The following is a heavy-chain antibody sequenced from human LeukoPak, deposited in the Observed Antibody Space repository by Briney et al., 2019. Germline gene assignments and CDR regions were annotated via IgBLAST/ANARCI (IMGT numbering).Heavy chain of an antibody. CDR1: GYSSSTYW. CDR2: IYPDDSDT. V-gene: IGHV5-51*01. D-gene: IGHD5-12*01. J-gene: IGHJ4*02. CDR3: ARSYSGYDYLDY. Sequence: GESLKISCKSSGYSSSTYWIGWVRQMPGKGLEWMGIIYPDDSDTRYSPSFQGHVTMSVDESVSTAYLQWNSLQASDTAIYYCARSYSGYDYLDYWGQGTLVTVSS.